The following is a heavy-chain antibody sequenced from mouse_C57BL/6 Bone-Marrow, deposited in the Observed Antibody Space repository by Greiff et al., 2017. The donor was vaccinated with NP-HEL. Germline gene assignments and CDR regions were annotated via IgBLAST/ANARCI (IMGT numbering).Heavy chain of an antibody. Sequence: EVKLEESGPGLVKPSQSLSLTCSVTGYSITSGYYWNWIRQFPGNKLEWMGYISYDGSNNYNPSLKNRISITRDTSKNQFFLKLNSVTTEDTATYYCAREGYGSSHYYAMDYWGQGTSVTVSS. J-gene: IGHJ4*01. CDR2: ISYDGSN. D-gene: IGHD1-1*01. CDR3: AREGYGSSHYYAMDY. V-gene: IGHV3-6*01. CDR1: GYSITSGYY.